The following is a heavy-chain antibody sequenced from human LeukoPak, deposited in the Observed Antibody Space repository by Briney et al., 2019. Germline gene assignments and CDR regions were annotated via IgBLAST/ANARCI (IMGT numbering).Heavy chain of an antibody. D-gene: IGHD2-2*01. V-gene: IGHV3-23*01. CDR2: VSGSGDTT. CDR1: GFAFRSYA. J-gene: IGHJ4*02. Sequence: GGSLRLSCAASGFAFRSYAISWVRQAPGKGLEWVSAVSGSGDTTYYADSVKGRFTISRDNSKTTVSLQMNNLRPEDTAAYYCAKVGARGCSSSTCFIYWGQGTLVTVSS. CDR3: AKVGARGCSSSTCFIY.